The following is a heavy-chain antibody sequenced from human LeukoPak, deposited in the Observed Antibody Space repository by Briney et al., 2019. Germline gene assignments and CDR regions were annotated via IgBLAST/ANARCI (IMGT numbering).Heavy chain of an antibody. CDR1: GLTFSSYE. J-gene: IGHJ4*02. CDR2: ISTIGGTI. CDR3: AREGDYYDSSGYFVSTE. Sequence: PGDPLTLSRSASGLTFSSYEMNWPRPARGEGLEGCAYISTIGGTIYYADSVKGRFTISRDNAKGSLYLQRNSLRAEDTAVYYCAREGDYYDSSGYFVSTEWGQGTLVTVSS. D-gene: IGHD3-22*01. V-gene: IGHV3-48*03.